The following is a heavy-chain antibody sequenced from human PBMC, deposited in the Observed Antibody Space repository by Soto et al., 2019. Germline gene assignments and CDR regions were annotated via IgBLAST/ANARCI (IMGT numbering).Heavy chain of an antibody. Sequence: SETLSLTCTVSGGSLSSSSYYWGWIRQPPGKGLEWIGSMYYSGSTYYNPSLKSRVTISVDTSKNQFSLKLSSVTAADTAVYYCARLLGYCSSTSCYYYYYYGMDVWGQGTTVTVS. J-gene: IGHJ6*02. CDR1: GGSLSSSSYY. CDR3: ARLLGYCSSTSCYYYYYYGMDV. V-gene: IGHV4-39*01. CDR2: MYYSGST. D-gene: IGHD2-2*01.